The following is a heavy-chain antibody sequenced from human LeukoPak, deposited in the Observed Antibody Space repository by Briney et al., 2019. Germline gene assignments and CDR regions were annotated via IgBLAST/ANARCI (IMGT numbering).Heavy chain of an antibody. CDR3: AKSFSTYYYDSSGYLGDAFDI. CDR1: GFTFSSYW. D-gene: IGHD3-22*01. Sequence: PGGSLRLSCAASGFTFSSYWMSWVRQAPGKGLEWVANIKQDGSEKYYVDSVKGRFTISRDNSKNTLYLQMNSLRAEDTAVYYCAKSFSTYYYDSSGYLGDAFDIWGQGTMVTVSS. CDR2: IKQDGSEK. J-gene: IGHJ3*02. V-gene: IGHV3-7*03.